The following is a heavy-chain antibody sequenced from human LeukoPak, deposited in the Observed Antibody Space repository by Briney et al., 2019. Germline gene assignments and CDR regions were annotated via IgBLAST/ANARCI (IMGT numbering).Heavy chain of an antibody. V-gene: IGHV1-24*01. D-gene: IGHD2-15*01. CDR2: FDPEDGET. CDR3: ARDCSGGSCYSGDDAFDI. CDR1: GYTLTELS. J-gene: IGHJ3*02. Sequence: GTSVKVSCKVSGYTLTELSMHWVRQAPGKGLEWMGGFDPEDGETIYAQKFQGRVTMTEDTSTDTAYMELSSLRSEDTAVYYCARDCSGGSCYSGDDAFDIWGQGTMVTVSS.